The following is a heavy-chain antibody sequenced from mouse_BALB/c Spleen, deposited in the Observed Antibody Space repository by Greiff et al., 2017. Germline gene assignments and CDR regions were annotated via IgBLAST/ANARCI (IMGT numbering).Heavy chain of an antibody. V-gene: IGHV3-2*02. CDR3: ARSRYGYYYAMDY. Sequence: DVQLQESGPGLVKPSQSLSLTCTVTGYSITSDYAWNWIRQFPGNKLEWMGYISYSGSTSYNPSLKSRISITRDTSKNQFFLQLNSVTTEDTATYYCARSRYGYYYAMDYWGQGTSVTVSS. J-gene: IGHJ4*01. D-gene: IGHD2-2*01. CDR1: GYSITSDYA. CDR2: ISYSGST.